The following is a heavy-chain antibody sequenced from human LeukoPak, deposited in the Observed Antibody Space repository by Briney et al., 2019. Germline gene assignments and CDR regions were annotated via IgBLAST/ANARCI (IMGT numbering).Heavy chain of an antibody. CDR1: GGSISSSSYY. CDR3: ARRFRVTIFGVVIGGFDY. V-gene: IGHV4-39*01. J-gene: IGHJ4*02. Sequence: PSETLSLTCTVSGGSISSSSYYWGWIRQPPGKGLGWIGSIYYSGSTYYNPSLKSRVTISVDTSKNQFSLKLSSVTAADTAVYYCARRFRVTIFGVVIGGFDYWGQGTLVTVSS. D-gene: IGHD3-3*01. CDR2: IYYSGST.